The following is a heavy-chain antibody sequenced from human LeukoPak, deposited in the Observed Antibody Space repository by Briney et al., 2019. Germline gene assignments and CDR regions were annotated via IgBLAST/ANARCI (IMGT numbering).Heavy chain of an antibody. CDR2: ISSTSSTM. J-gene: IGHJ4*02. CDR1: GFTFSGFS. CDR3: ARSRSGYQFDY. D-gene: IGHD2-2*01. Sequence: PGGSLRLSCAASGFTFSGFSMDWVRQAPGGGLEWLSYISSTSSTMLYADSVKGRFTISRDNAKNSLYLQMHSLRAEDTGVYYCARSRSGYQFDYWGQGTLVTVSS. V-gene: IGHV3-48*01.